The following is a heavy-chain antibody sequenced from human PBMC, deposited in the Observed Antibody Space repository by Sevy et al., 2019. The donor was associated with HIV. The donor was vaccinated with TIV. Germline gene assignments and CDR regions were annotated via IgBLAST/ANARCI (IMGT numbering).Heavy chain of an antibody. V-gene: IGHV5-51*01. Sequence: GESLKISCKGSGYSFTSYWIGWVRQMPGKGLEWMGIIYPGDSDTRYSPSFQGQVTISADKSISTAYLQWSSLKASDTAMYYCEREDNYPLGYGSGSAHAFDIWGQGTMVTVSS. D-gene: IGHD3-10*01. CDR1: GYSFTSYW. CDR2: IYPGDSDT. J-gene: IGHJ3*02. CDR3: EREDNYPLGYGSGSAHAFDI.